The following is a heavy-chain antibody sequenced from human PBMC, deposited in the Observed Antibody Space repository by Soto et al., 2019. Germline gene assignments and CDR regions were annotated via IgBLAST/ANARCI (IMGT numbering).Heavy chain of an antibody. CDR1: GGSISSSSYY. CDR3: ARYRSAARGDAFDI. Sequence: PSETLSLTCTVSGGSISSSSYYWGWIRQPPGKGLEWIGSIYYSGSTYYNPSLKSRVTISVDTSKNQFSLKLSSVTAADTAVYYCARYRSAARGDAFDIWGQGTMVTVSS. CDR2: IYYSGST. J-gene: IGHJ3*02. V-gene: IGHV4-39*01. D-gene: IGHD6-6*01.